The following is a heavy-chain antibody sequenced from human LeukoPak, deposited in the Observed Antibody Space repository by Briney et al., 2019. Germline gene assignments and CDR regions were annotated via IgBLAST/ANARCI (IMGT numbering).Heavy chain of an antibody. D-gene: IGHD1-26*01. Sequence: GGSLRLSCAAPVFTVSSNYMSWVRQAPGKGLERVPDFHSGGSTYYADSVKGRFTISRDNSKNTLYLQMNSLRAEDTAVYYCAKGYGWEASYYYYYMDVWGKGTTVTISS. CDR3: AKGYGWEASYYYYYMDV. CDR2: FHSGGST. V-gene: IGHV3-66*02. J-gene: IGHJ6*03. CDR1: VFTVSSNY.